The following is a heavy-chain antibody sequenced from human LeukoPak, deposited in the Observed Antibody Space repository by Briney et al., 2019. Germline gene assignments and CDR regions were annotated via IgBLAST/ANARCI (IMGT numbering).Heavy chain of an antibody. CDR3: ASRGGSSGSNNAFDI. V-gene: IGHV1-2*02. Sequence: GASVKVSCKASGYTFTGYYMHWVRQAPGQGLEWMGWINPNSGGTNYAQKFQGRVTMTRDTSISTAYMELSRLRSDDTAVYYCASRGGSSGSNNAFDIWGQGTMVTVSS. CDR1: GYTFTGYY. J-gene: IGHJ3*02. CDR2: INPNSGGT. D-gene: IGHD3-22*01.